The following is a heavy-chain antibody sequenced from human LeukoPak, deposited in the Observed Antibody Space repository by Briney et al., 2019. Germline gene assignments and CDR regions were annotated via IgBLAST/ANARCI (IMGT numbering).Heavy chain of an antibody. J-gene: IGHJ4*02. CDR1: GFTFSSYG. CDR3: AKHKGSWSSFDY. Sequence: GGSLRLSCAASGFTFSSYGMSWVRQAPGKGLEWVSAISGSGGSTYYADSVKGRFTISRDNSKNTLYLQMNSLRAEDTAVYYCAKHKGSWSSFDYWGQGTLVTVSS. V-gene: IGHV3-23*01. CDR2: ISGSGGST. D-gene: IGHD6-13*01.